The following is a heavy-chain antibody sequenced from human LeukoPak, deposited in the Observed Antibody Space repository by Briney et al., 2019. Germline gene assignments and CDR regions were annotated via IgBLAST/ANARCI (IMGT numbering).Heavy chain of an antibody. CDR1: GGSISSSSYY. D-gene: IGHD6-13*01. V-gene: IGHV4-39*07. CDR3: ARRLAAAGIGFDP. Sequence: SETLSLTCTVSGGSISSSSYYWGWIRQPPGKGLEWIGSIYYSGSTYYNPSLKSRVTISVDTSKNQFSLKLSSVTAADTAVYYRARRLAAAGIGFDPWGQGTLVTVSS. CDR2: IYYSGST. J-gene: IGHJ5*02.